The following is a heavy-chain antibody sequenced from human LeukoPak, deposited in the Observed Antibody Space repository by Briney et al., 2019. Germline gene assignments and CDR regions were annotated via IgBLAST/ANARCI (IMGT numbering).Heavy chain of an antibody. V-gene: IGHV4-59*08. CDR3: ARRNYDILTGYYMYYFDY. CDR2: IYYSGST. D-gene: IGHD3-9*01. J-gene: IGHJ4*02. Sequence: SETLSLTCSVSGGSIGTHYWSWTRQPPGKGLEWIGYIYYSGSTNYNPSLKSRVTISVDTSKNQFSLKLSSVTAADTAVYYCARRNYDILTGYYMYYFDYWGQGTLVTVSS. CDR1: GGSIGTHY.